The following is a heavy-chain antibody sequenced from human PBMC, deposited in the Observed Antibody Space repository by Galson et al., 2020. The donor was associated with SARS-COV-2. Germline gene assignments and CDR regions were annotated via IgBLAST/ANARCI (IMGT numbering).Heavy chain of an antibody. J-gene: IGHJ4*02. CDR2: IYITGST. CDR1: GDFISDYY. D-gene: IGHD2-15*01. Sequence: ETSETLSLTCTVSGDFISDYYWNWIRQPAGKGLEWIGRIYITGSTNYNPSLKSRVTMSVDTSKKQFSLKLSSVTAADTAVYYCARDPRRSGGCDYFDAWGQGTLVTVSS. CDR3: ARDPRRSGGCDYFDA. V-gene: IGHV4-4*07.